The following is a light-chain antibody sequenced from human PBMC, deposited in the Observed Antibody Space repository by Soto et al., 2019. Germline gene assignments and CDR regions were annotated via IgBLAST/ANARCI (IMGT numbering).Light chain of an antibody. Sequence: SSELTQPPSVSVSPGQTASITCSGDKLGDKYACWYQQKPGQSPVLVIYQDSKRPSGIPERFSGSNSGNTATLTISGTQAMDEADYYCQAWDGSTEVFGTGTKLTVL. J-gene: IGLJ1*01. CDR1: KLGDKY. CDR3: QAWDGSTEV. V-gene: IGLV3-1*01. CDR2: QDS.